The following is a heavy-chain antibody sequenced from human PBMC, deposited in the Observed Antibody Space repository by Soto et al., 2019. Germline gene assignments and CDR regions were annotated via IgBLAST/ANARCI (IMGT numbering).Heavy chain of an antibody. J-gene: IGHJ5*02. V-gene: IGHV3-30*18. D-gene: IGHD3-22*01. CDR1: GFTFSSYG. CDR2: ISYDGSNK. Sequence: GSLRLSCAASGFTFSSYGMHWVRQAPGKGLEWVAVISYDGSNKYYADSVKGRFTISRDNSKNTLYLQMNSLRAEDTAVYYCAKDIYDSSPGWFDPWGQGTLVTVSS. CDR3: AKDIYDSSPGWFDP.